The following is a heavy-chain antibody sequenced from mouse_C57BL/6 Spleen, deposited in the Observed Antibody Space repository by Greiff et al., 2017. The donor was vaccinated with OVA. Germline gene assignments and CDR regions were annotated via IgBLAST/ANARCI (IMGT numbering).Heavy chain of an antibody. Sequence: EVQLMESGGGLVKPGGSLKLSCAASGFTFSDYGMHWVRQAPEKGLEWVAYISSGSSTIYYADTVKGRFTISRDNAKNTLFLQMTSLRSEDTAMYYCARRPYDYYWYFDVWGTGTTVTVSS. CDR3: ARRPYDYYWYFDV. V-gene: IGHV5-17*01. J-gene: IGHJ1*03. D-gene: IGHD2-4*01. CDR1: GFTFSDYG. CDR2: ISSGSSTI.